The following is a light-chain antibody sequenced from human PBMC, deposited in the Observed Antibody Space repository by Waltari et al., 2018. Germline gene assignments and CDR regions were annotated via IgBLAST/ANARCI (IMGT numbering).Light chain of an antibody. V-gene: IGLV2-14*01. CDR2: EVS. Sequence: QSALTHPASVSGSPGQSITLPCTGPSRDVGGYTYVPWYQQHPGKAPKLMIYEVSNRPSGVSNRFSGSKSGNTASLTISGLQAEDEADYYCSSYTSSSTLVFGGGTKLTVL. J-gene: IGLJ2*01. CDR1: SRDVGGYTY. CDR3: SSYTSSSTLV.